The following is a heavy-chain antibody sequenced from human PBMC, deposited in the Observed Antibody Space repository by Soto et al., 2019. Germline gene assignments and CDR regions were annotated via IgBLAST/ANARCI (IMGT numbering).Heavy chain of an antibody. CDR3: ARAARGYSYFDY. CDR2: IYYSGST. J-gene: IGHJ4*02. D-gene: IGHD5-18*01. V-gene: IGHV4-30-4*01. Sequence: PSETLSLTCTVSGGSISSGDYYWSWIRQPPGKGLEWIGYIYYSGSTYYNPSLKSRVTISVDTSKNQFSLKLISVTAADTAVYYCARAARGYSYFDYWGQGTLVTVSS. CDR1: GGSISSGDYY.